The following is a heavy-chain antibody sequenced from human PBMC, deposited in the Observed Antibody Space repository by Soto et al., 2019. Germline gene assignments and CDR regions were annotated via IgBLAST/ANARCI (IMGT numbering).Heavy chain of an antibody. Sequence: QVHLVQSGGEVKKPGASVKVSCKASGYTLKNYGIGWVRQAHGLGPEWVGWIKVDNGDTKYAEKLQGRVTLTTDKSTSKAYMELRNLRSDGTAFYYCARSRSYFDYRGQGHLGTVAS. CDR2: IKVDNGDT. V-gene: IGHV1-18*01. CDR3: ARSRSYFDY. CDR1: GYTLKNYG. J-gene: IGHJ4*02.